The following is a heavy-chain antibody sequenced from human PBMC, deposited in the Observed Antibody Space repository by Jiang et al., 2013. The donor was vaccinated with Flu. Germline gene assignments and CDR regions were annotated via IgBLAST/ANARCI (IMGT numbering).Heavy chain of an antibody. CDR3: ARRFGESPNWFDP. CDR1: GGSVSSGDYY. Sequence: LLKPSETLSLTCTVSGGSVSSGDYYWSWIRQPPGQGLEWIGYIYYSGNTNYSPSLKSRVTISLDTSKNQFSLKLRSVTAADTAVYYCARRFGESPNWFDPWGQGTLVTVSS. D-gene: IGHD3-10*01. J-gene: IGHJ5*02. V-gene: IGHV4-61*08. CDR2: IYYSGNT.